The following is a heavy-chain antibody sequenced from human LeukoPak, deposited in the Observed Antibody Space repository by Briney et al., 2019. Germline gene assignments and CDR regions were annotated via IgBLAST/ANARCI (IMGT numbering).Heavy chain of an antibody. D-gene: IGHD2-15*01. V-gene: IGHV4-59*11. CDR3: ATASGRSFWLDP. CDR2: IDYHGNT. CDR1: GGSIGTLY. Sequence: PSETLSLTRIVSGGSIGTLYWNWIRQVPGKGLEWIGFIDYHGNTKYNPSLKSRVTMSVDTSVDQVSLRLTSVTAADTAIYFCATASGRSFWLDPWGQGRLVTVSS. J-gene: IGHJ5*02.